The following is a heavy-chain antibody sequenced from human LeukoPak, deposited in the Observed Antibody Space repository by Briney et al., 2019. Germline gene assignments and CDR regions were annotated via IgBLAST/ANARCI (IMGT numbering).Heavy chain of an antibody. CDR3: ARDLGNYDSSGLDY. J-gene: IGHJ4*02. Sequence: ASVKVSCKASGYTFTSYGISWVRQAPGQGLEWMGWISAYNGNANYAQKLQGRVTMTTGTSTSTAYMELRSLRSDDTAVYYCARDLGNYDSSGLDYWGQGTLVTVSS. CDR2: ISAYNGNA. D-gene: IGHD3-22*01. CDR1: GYTFTSYG. V-gene: IGHV1-18*01.